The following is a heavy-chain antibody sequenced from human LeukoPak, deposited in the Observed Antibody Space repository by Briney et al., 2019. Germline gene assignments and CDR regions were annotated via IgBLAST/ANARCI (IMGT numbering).Heavy chain of an antibody. D-gene: IGHD5-18*01. CDR1: FGSISSSSYY. V-gene: IGHV4-39*01. CDR2: IYYSGST. CDR3: ARQPYAYSSLDY. J-gene: IGHJ4*02. Sequence: TSVTLSLTCTVSFGSISSSSYYWRWIRQPPGKGLEWIGSIYYSGSTYYNPSLKSRVTISVDTSKNQFSLKLSSVTAADTAVYYCARQPYAYSSLDYWGQGTLVTVSS.